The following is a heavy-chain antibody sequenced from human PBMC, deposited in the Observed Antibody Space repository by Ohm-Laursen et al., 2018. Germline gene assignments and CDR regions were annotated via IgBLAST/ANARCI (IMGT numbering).Heavy chain of an antibody. V-gene: IGHV3-23*01. CDR3: AKVYYCSGGSCYSWELTNGFDI. D-gene: IGHD2-15*01. J-gene: IGHJ3*02. CDR1: GFTFSTCA. CDR2: ISRSGDST. Sequence: SLRLSCTASGFTFSTCAMNWVRQAPGKGLEWVSAISRSGDSTYYADSVKGRFTISRDNSKNTVHLPMNSLRAEDTAVYYCAKVYYCSGGSCYSWELTNGFDIWGQGTMVTVSS.